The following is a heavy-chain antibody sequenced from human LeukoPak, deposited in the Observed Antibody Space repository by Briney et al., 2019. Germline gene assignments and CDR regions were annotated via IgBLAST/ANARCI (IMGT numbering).Heavy chain of an antibody. J-gene: IGHJ4*02. D-gene: IGHD3-3*01. Sequence: GGSLRLSCAASGFTFSSYAMSWVRQAPGKGLEWVSYISSSGSTIYYADSVKGRFTISRDSAKNSLYLQMNSLRAEDTAVYYCARDWSIFDYWGQGTLVTVSS. CDR1: GFTFSSYA. V-gene: IGHV3-48*04. CDR2: ISSSGSTI. CDR3: ARDWSIFDY.